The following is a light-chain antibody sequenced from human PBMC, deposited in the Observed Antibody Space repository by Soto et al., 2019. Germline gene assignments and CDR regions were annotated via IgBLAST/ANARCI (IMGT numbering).Light chain of an antibody. CDR3: QQYNSYSPWT. V-gene: IGKV1-5*01. J-gene: IGKJ1*01. CDR1: QSISSW. CDR2: DAS. Sequence: DIQMTQSPSTLSASVGDRVTITCRASQSISSWLAWYQQKPGKAPKLLIYDASSLESGVPSRFSGSXXGTXXTLTISSLQPDDFATYYCQQYNSYSPWTFGQGTKVEIK.